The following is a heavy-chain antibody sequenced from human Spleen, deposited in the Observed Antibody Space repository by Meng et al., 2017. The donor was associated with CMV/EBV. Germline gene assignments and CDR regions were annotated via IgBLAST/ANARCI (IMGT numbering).Heavy chain of an antibody. CDR3: ATVRGAGATTWNFDY. Sequence: SEFTFSDYGMDWVRQGAGKGREWVAFIRYDVGNKYYPGSVKGRFTIYRDNSRNTLYLQMNSLKPEDTAVYYCATVRGAGATTWNFDYWGQGTLVTVSS. V-gene: IGHV3-30*02. CDR2: IRYDVGNK. D-gene: IGHD1-26*01. CDR1: EFTFSDYG. J-gene: IGHJ4*02.